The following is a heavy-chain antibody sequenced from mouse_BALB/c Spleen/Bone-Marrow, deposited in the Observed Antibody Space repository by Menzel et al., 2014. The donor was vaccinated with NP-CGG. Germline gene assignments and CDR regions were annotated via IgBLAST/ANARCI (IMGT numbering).Heavy chain of an antibody. V-gene: IGHV1-80*01. J-gene: IGHJ2*01. Sequence: VQLVESGAELVRPGSSVKISCKASGYAFSGYWMNWVKQRPGQGLEWIGQMYPGDGDTDYNGKFKGKATLTADKSSSTAYMQLSSLTSEDSAVYFCARGGISVDYWGQGTTLTVSS. CDR3: ARGGISVDY. CDR2: MYPGDGDT. CDR1: GYAFSGYW.